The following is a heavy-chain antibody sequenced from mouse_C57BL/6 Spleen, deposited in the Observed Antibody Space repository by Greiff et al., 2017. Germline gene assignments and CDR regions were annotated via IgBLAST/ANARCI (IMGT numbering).Heavy chain of an antibody. CDR1: GYAFSSSW. CDR2: IYPGDGDT. D-gene: IGHD2-1*01. Sequence: VKLQESGPELVKPGASVKISCKASGYAFSSSWMNWVKQRPGQGLEWIGRIYPGDGDTNYNGKFKGKATLTADKSSSTAYMQLSSLTSEDSAVYFCATGNYGFDYWGQGTTLTVSS. V-gene: IGHV1-82*01. CDR3: ATGNYGFDY. J-gene: IGHJ2*01.